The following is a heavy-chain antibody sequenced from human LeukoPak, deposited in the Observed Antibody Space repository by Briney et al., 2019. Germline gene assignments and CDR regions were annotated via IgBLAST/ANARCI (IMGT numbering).Heavy chain of an antibody. CDR1: GGSISSYY. J-gene: IGHJ4*02. V-gene: IGHV4-4*07. D-gene: IGHD6-6*01. CDR2: IYTSGST. Sequence: SETLSLTCTVSGGSISSYYWSWIRQPAGRGLEWIGRIYTSGSTNYNPSLKSRVTMSVDTSKNQFSLKLSSVTAADTAVYYCATESAIAAFDYWGQGTLVTVSS. CDR3: ATESAIAAFDY.